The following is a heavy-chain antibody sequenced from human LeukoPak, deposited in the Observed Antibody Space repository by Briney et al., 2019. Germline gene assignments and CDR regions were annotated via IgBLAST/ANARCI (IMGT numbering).Heavy chain of an antibody. Sequence: PGGSLRLSCEASVFSVSTNCMSWVRQAPGKGLEWVSVIYSGGTTYYADSVKGRFTVSRDKYKNTLYLQMNSLRVEDTAVYYCARDWGEIRYFDSHMDVWGKGTTVTVSS. CDR1: VFSVSTNC. J-gene: IGHJ6*03. CDR2: IYSGGTT. V-gene: IGHV3-53*01. D-gene: IGHD3-9*01. CDR3: ARDWGEIRYFDSHMDV.